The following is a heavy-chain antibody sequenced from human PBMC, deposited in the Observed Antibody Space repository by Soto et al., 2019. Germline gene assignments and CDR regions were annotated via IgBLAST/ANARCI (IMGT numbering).Heavy chain of an antibody. CDR1: GGTFSSYA. Sequence: QVQLVQSGAEVKKPGSSVKVSCKASGGTFSSYAISWVRQAPGQGLEWMGGIIPIFGTANYAQKFQGRVTITADKSTSTAYMELSSLRSEYTAVYYCARVRDIVVVPAAIPYNWFDPWGQGTLVTVSS. J-gene: IGHJ5*02. CDR2: IIPIFGTA. V-gene: IGHV1-69*06. D-gene: IGHD2-2*02. CDR3: ARVRDIVVVPAAIPYNWFDP.